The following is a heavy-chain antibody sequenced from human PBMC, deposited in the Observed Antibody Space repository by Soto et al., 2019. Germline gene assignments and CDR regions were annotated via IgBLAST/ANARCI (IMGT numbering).Heavy chain of an antibody. CDR3: AKGGHIDF. J-gene: IGHJ4*02. CDR2: IKADGSDT. D-gene: IGHD3-16*01. Sequence: EVQVVESGGGLVQQGGSLRLSCVASGFSFSTYWMSWVRQVPGTGLEWVANIKADGSDTHYVDSVRGRFTISRDNAKTSLYLQLNSLRAEDTAVYYCAKGGHIDFCGQGTLVTVSS. CDR1: GFSFSTYW. V-gene: IGHV3-7*03.